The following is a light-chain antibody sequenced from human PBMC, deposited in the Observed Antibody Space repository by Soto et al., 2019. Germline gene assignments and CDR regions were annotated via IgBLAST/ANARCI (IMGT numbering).Light chain of an antibody. CDR2: GAS. V-gene: IGKV3-15*01. Sequence: EIVMTQSPATLSVSPGERVTLSCRASQSVSSNLAWYQQKPGQAPRLLIYGASTRATGIPSRFSGSGSGTEFTLTISSLQSEDSAVYSCHQYNNWPPPWTFGQGTKVEVK. CDR3: HQYNNWPPPWT. J-gene: IGKJ1*01. CDR1: QSVSSN.